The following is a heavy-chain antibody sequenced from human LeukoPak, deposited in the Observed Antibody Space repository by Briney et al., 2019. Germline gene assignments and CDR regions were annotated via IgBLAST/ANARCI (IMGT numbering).Heavy chain of an antibody. CDR2: INSDGSST. J-gene: IGHJ4*02. V-gene: IGHV3-74*01. CDR3: ARGHVVSPPDY. CDR1: GFTFSSYW. Sequence: GGSLRLSCAASGFTFSSYWMHWVRQAPGKGLVWVSRINSDGSSTSYADSVKGRFTISRDNAENTLYLQMNSLRAEDTAVYYCARGHVVSPPDYWGQGTLVTVSS.